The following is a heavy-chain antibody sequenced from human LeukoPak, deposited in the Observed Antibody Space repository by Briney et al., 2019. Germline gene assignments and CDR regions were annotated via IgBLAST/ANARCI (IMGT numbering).Heavy chain of an antibody. J-gene: IGHJ5*01. CDR3: ARAPEEPMATFGMFDS. CDR1: GDSIRNSNW. CDR2: IFESGST. Sequence: SGTLSLTCTVSGDSIRNSNWWSWVRQVPGKGLEWIGEIFESGSTNYSPSLKSRVSISVDKSKNQFSLKLNSVTAADTAVYYCARAPEEPMATFGMFDSWGQGTLVIVSS. D-gene: IGHD5-24*01. V-gene: IGHV4-4*02.